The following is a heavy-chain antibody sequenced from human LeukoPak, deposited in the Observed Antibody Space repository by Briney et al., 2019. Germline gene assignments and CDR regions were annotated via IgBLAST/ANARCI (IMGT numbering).Heavy chain of an antibody. Sequence: GSLRLSCAASGFTFSTYWMAWVRQAPGKGLEWVANIKGLESSKHQADSVRGRFTISRDNAQNSVYLQMTSLRGEDTAVYYCARDVGGSLDYWGQGTLVTVSS. CDR1: GFTFSTYW. D-gene: IGHD1-26*01. CDR3: ARDVGGSLDY. CDR2: IKGLESSK. V-gene: IGHV3-7*01. J-gene: IGHJ4*02.